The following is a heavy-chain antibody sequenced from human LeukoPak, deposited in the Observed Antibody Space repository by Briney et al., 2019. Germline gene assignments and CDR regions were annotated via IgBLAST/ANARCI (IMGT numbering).Heavy chain of an antibody. J-gene: IGHJ4*02. D-gene: IGHD3-22*01. Sequence: GRSLRLSCAASGFTFDDYAMHWVRQAPGKGLEWVSGINWNSGSIGYADSVKGRFTISRDNAKNSLYLQMNSLRAEDTALYYCAKGKRSGYYYVELDYWGQGTPVTVSS. CDR1: GFTFDDYA. CDR3: AKGKRSGYYYVELDY. V-gene: IGHV3-9*01. CDR2: INWNSGSI.